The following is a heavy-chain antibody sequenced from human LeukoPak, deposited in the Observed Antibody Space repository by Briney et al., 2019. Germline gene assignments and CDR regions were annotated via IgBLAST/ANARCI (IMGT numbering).Heavy chain of an antibody. CDR1: GYTFTSYD. V-gene: IGHV1-8*03. CDR3: ARGGGYSYGALDY. D-gene: IGHD5-18*01. CDR2: MNPVSANT. Sequence: ASVKVSCKASGYTFTSYDINWVRPATGQGLEWMGWMNPVSANTGYAQKFQGRVTITRNTSISTAYMELSSLRSEDTAVYYCARGGGYSYGALDYWGQGTPVTVSS. J-gene: IGHJ4*02.